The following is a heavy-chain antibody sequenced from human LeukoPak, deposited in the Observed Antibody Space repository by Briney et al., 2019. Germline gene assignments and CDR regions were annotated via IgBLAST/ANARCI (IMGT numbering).Heavy chain of an antibody. D-gene: IGHD4-17*01. J-gene: IGHJ4*02. V-gene: IGHV4-30-4*08. CDR3: ASFPRRYGDYVVDD. CDR2: IYYSGRT. CDR1: GGSISSGDYY. Sequence: SSETLSLTCTVSGGSISSGDYYWSWVRQPPGKGLEWIGYIYYSGRTYYNPSLKSRFTISVDTSKNQFSLKLSAVTAADTAVYYCASFPRRYGDYVVDDWGKGTLVTASS.